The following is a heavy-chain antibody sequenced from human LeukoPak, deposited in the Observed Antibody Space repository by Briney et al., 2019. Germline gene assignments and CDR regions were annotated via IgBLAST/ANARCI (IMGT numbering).Heavy chain of an antibody. J-gene: IGHJ4*02. V-gene: IGHV3-30*02. CDR2: IRHDGSNE. D-gene: IGHD3-3*01. Sequence: PGGSPRLSCTTSGFSFSNFGMHWVRQAPDKGLEWLAFIRHDGSNEYSADSVKGRFTISRDNSRSTLFLQMDNLRSEDTAIYYCARDLGIFGDFDYWGQGTLVIVSS. CDR1: GFSFSNFG. CDR3: ARDLGIFGDFDY.